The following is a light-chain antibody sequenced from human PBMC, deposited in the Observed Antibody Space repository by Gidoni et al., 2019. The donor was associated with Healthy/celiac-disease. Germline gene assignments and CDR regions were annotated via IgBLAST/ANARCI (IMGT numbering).Light chain of an antibody. CDR1: QRVSSY. CDR2: DAS. CDR3: QQRSNWLFT. Sequence: EIVLTQSPATLSLSPGERATLSCRASQRVSSYVAWYQQKPGQAPRLLSYDASNRATCIPARFSGSGSGTDFTLTISSLEPEDFAVYYCQQRSNWLFTFGPGTKVDIK. V-gene: IGKV3-11*01. J-gene: IGKJ3*01.